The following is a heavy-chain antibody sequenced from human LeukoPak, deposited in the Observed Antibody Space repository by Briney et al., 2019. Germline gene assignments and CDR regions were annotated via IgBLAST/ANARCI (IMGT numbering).Heavy chain of an antibody. V-gene: IGHV3-21*01. CDR3: ARPLGIAVAGPPDY. J-gene: IGHJ4*02. CDR1: GFTFSSYS. Sequence: PGGSLRLSCAASGFTFSSYSMNWVRQAPGKGLEWVSSISSSSSYIYYADSVKGRFTISRDNAKNSLYLQMNSLRAEDTAVYYCARPLGIAVAGPPDYWGQGTLVTVSS. CDR2: ISSSSSYI. D-gene: IGHD6-19*01.